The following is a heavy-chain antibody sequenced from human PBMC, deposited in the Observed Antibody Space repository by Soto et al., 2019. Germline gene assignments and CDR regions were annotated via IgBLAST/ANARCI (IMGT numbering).Heavy chain of an antibody. J-gene: IGHJ5*02. CDR1: GYTFTRYG. V-gene: IGHV1-18*01. D-gene: IGHD3-10*01. CDR2: ISDYNGNT. CDR3: ERTIVRGVDDNWFDP. Sequence: QVQLVQSGAEVKKPGASVKVSCKASGYTFTRYGISWVRQAPGQGLEWMGWISDYNGNTNYAQKLQGRVTLTTDTSTSAAYMELRSLRYDDTAVYYCERTIVRGVDDNWFDPWGQGPLVIVSP.